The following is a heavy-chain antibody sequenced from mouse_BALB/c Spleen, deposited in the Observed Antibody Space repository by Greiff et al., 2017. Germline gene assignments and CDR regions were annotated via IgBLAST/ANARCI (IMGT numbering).Heavy chain of an antibody. V-gene: IGHV5-6*01. CDR3: ARPYDYDGYFDV. J-gene: IGHJ1*01. CDR1: GFTFSSYG. D-gene: IGHD2-4*01. CDR2: ISSGGSYT. Sequence: EVHLVESGGDLVKPGGSLKLSCAASGFTFSSYGMSWVRQTPDKRLEWVATISSGGSYTYYPDSVKGRLTISRDNAKNTLYLQMSSLKSEDTAMYYCARPYDYDGYFDVWGAGTTVAVSS.